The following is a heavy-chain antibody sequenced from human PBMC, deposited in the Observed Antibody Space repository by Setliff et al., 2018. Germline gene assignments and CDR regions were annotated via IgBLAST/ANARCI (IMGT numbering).Heavy chain of an antibody. CDR2: ALQGGST. CDR3: ARLWISYESNTYFYPKYFDF. CDR1: GESISDSY. Sequence: PSETLSLTCGVYGESISDSYWSWIRQPPGRALEWIGEALQGGSTNYNPSLKSRVTISVDTSKNQFSLKLSSVTAADTAVYYCARLWISYESNTYFYPKYFDFWGQGTLVTVSS. J-gene: IGHJ4*02. V-gene: IGHV4-34*12. D-gene: IGHD3-22*01.